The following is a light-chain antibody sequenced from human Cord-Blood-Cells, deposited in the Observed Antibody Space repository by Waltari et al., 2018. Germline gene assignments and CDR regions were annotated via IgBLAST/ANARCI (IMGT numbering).Light chain of an antibody. J-gene: IGLJ3*02. CDR3: CSDEGSSTRV. Sequence: QSALTQPASVPGSPGPSITIPCTGTSSDVESYNLVSWYQQHPGKAPKLMSYEGSKRPSGVPKRFSGSSSGNAASLTITGLQAEDEAYYYCCSDEGSSTRVFGGGTKLTVL. CDR2: EGS. V-gene: IGLV2-23*01. CDR1: SSDVESYNL.